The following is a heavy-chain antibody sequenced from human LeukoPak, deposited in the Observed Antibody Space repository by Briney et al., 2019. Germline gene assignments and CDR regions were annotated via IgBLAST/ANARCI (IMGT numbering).Heavy chain of an antibody. CDR1: GFTFSSYA. CDR2: ITGGGSTT. Sequence: PGGSLRLSCAASGFTFSSYAMSWVRQAPGKGLEWVSTITGGGSTTYYADSVKGRFTISRDNSKNTLYLQMNSLRAEDTALHYCARESPVAATGRSWFDSWGQGTLVTVSS. D-gene: IGHD6-13*01. V-gene: IGHV3-23*01. J-gene: IGHJ5*01. CDR3: ARESPVAATGRSWFDS.